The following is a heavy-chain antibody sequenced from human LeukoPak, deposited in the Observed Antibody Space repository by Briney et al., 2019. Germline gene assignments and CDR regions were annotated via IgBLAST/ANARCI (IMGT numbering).Heavy chain of an antibody. CDR1: GYTFTSYG. Sequence: ASVKVSCKASGYTFTSYGISWVRQAPGQGLEWMGWISAYNGNTNYAQKLQGRVTMTTDTSTSTAYMELRSLRSDDTAVYYCARDDPPPLWFGEPRNWFDPWGQGTLVTVSS. J-gene: IGHJ5*02. D-gene: IGHD3-10*01. CDR3: ARDDPPPLWFGEPRNWFDP. CDR2: ISAYNGNT. V-gene: IGHV1-18*01.